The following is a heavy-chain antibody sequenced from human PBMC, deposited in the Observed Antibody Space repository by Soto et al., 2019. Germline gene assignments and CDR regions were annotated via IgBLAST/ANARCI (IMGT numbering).Heavy chain of an antibody. J-gene: IGHJ4*02. V-gene: IGHV4-31*03. D-gene: IGHD3-10*01. CDR2: IYYSGST. CDR3: ARDNAWFGESHYFDY. CDR1: GGSISSGGYY. Sequence: QVQLQESGPGLVKPSQTLSLTCTVSGGSISSGGYYWSWIRQHPGKGLEWIGYIYYSGSTYYNPSLKSRVTISVDTSKNQSSLKLGSVTAADTAVYYCARDNAWFGESHYFDYWGQGTLVTVSS.